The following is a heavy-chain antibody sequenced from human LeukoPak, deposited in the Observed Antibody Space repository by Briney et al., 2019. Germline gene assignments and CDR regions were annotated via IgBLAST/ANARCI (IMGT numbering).Heavy chain of an antibody. CDR2: IYTSGST. CDR1: GGSISSGSYY. Sequence: PSQTLSLTCTVSGGSISSGSYYWSWIRQPAGKGLEWIGRIYTSGSTNYNPSLKSRVTISVDTSKNQFSLKLSSVTAADTAVYYCARDLWDMVRGVITNYFDYWGQGTLVTVS. V-gene: IGHV4-61*02. CDR3: ARDLWDMVRGVITNYFDY. J-gene: IGHJ4*02. D-gene: IGHD3-10*01.